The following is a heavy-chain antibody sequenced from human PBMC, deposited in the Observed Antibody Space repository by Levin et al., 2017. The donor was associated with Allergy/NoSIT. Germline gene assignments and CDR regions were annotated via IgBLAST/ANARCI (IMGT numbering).Heavy chain of an antibody. CDR3: ARFVVTPVSYFYMDV. Sequence: GESLKISCKASGYTFKNYGISWVRQAPGQGLEWMGWISTHNGNTNYAQSFQGRVNMTTDTSTSTADMELRSLISADTAVYYCARFVVTPVSYFYMDVWGKGTTVTVSS. V-gene: IGHV1-18*01. CDR1: GYTFKNYG. CDR2: ISTHNGNT. D-gene: IGHD2-2*01. J-gene: IGHJ6*03.